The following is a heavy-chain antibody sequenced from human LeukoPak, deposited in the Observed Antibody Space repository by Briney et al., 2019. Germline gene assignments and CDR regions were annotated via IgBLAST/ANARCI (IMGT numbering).Heavy chain of an antibody. CDR3: ARDHGDGYNLDYYYYMDV. Sequence: GASVKVSCKASGGTFSSYAISWVRQAPGQGLEWMGGIIPIFGTANYAQKFQGRVTITADESTSTAYMELSSLRSEDTAVYYCARDHGDGYNLDYYYYMDVWGKGTTVTVSS. V-gene: IGHV1-69*13. D-gene: IGHD5-24*01. CDR1: GGTFSSYA. CDR2: IIPIFGTA. J-gene: IGHJ6*03.